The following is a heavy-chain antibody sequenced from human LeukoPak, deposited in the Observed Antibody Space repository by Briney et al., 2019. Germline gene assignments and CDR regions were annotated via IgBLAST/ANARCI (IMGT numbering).Heavy chain of an antibody. CDR1: GFTFSTYG. Sequence: PGGSLRLSCAASGFTFSTYGMHWVRQAPGKGLEWVAFMRYDGSNKHYADSVKGRFTISRDNSKNTLYLQMNSLRAEDTAVYYCAKNYYDSSGFDAFDIWGQGTMVTVSS. D-gene: IGHD3-22*01. CDR3: AKNYYDSSGFDAFDI. V-gene: IGHV3-30*02. J-gene: IGHJ3*02. CDR2: MRYDGSNK.